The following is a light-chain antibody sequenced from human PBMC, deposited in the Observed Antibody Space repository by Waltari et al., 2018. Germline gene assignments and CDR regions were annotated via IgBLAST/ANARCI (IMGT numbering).Light chain of an antibody. CDR3: CSYAGSSVSV. J-gene: IGLJ3*02. Sequence: QSALTQTATVSGSPGQSITISCTGSSSDVGNYNLVSWYQQHPGEAPKLLIYDVNKRPLGVSNRFSGSKSGNTASLTISGLQAADEADYYCCSYAGSSVSVFGGGTKVTVL. CDR2: DVN. CDR1: SSDVGNYNL. V-gene: IGLV2-23*02.